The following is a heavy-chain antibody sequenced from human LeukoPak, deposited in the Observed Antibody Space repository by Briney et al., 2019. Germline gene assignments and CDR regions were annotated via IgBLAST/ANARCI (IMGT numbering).Heavy chain of an antibody. CDR2: IYYSGST. J-gene: IGHJ4*02. V-gene: IGHV4-30-4*08. Sequence: SETLSLTCTVSGGSISSGDYYWSWIRQSPGKGLEWIGYIYYSGSTYYNPSLKSRLTISVDTSKNQFSLKLSSVTAADTAVYYCARWTAYYYFDYWGQGTLVTVSS. CDR1: GGSISSGDYY. D-gene: IGHD3/OR15-3a*01. CDR3: ARWTAYYYFDY.